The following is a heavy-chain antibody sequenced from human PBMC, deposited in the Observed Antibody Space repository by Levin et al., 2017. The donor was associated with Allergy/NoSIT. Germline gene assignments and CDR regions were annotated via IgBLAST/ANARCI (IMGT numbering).Heavy chain of an antibody. CDR1: GDRFDRLG. J-gene: IGHJ5*02. Sequence: ASVKVSCKASGDRFDRLGISWVRQAPGEGLEWMGWISGYNGETKYAQKFQDRVTLTTDTSTSTAYMELRSLRYDDTAVYYCTVAGYISGWSSFGPWGQGTLVTVSS. CDR3: TVAGYISGWSSFGP. CDR2: ISGYNGET. V-gene: IGHV1-18*01. D-gene: IGHD6-19*01.